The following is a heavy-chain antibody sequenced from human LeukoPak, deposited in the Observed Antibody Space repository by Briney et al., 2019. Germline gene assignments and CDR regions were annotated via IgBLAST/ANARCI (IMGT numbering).Heavy chain of an antibody. CDR3: ARDLLGDY. CDR1: GFIFSDYT. J-gene: IGHJ4*02. Sequence: GGSLRLSCAASGFIFSDYTMNWVRQTPGLAPEWVSSIHTSSDYVYYSDSVKGRFISSRDNAKNSLYLQMNSLRAEDTAVYYCARDLLGDYWGQGTLVTVSS. CDR2: IHTSSDYV. V-gene: IGHV3-21*01.